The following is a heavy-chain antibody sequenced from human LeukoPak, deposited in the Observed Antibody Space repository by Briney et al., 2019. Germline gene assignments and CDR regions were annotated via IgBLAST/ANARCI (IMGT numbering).Heavy chain of an antibody. CDR1: GYSFPNYW. CDR2: IYLGDSDT. V-gene: IGHV5-51*01. Sequence: GESLKISCKGSGYSFPNYWIGWVRQMPGKGLEWMGIIYLGDSDTRYSPSFQGQVTISADKSISTAYLQWSSLKASDTAMYYCARLEDGSGSYYNDPWLDPWGQGTLVTVSS. J-gene: IGHJ5*02. CDR3: ARLEDGSGSYYNDPWLDP. D-gene: IGHD3-10*01.